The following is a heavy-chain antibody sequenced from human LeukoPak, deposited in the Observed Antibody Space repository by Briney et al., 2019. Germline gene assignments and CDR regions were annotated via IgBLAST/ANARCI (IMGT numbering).Heavy chain of an antibody. CDR1: GGTFSSYA. Sequence: GASVNVSCKASGGTFSSYAISWVRQAPGQGLEWMGGIIPIFGTANYAQKFQGRVTITADGSTSTAYMELSSLRSEDTAVYYCAREVGATWFDPWGQGTLVTVSS. V-gene: IGHV1-69*13. CDR3: AREVGATWFDP. CDR2: IIPIFGTA. D-gene: IGHD1-26*01. J-gene: IGHJ5*02.